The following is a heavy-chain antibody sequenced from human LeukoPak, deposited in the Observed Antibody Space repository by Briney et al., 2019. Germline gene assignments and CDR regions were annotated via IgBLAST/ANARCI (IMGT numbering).Heavy chain of an antibody. J-gene: IGHJ6*03. CDR2: ISSSGSTI. Sequence: PGGSLRLSCAASGFTFSSYEMNWVRQAPGKGLEWVSYISSSGSTIYYADSVKGRFTISRDNAKNSLYLQMNSLRAEDTAVYYCARGTYYYGSGSYPRASYYMDVWGKGTTVTIPS. CDR1: GFTFSSYE. D-gene: IGHD3-10*01. CDR3: ARGTYYYGSGSYPRASYYMDV. V-gene: IGHV3-48*03.